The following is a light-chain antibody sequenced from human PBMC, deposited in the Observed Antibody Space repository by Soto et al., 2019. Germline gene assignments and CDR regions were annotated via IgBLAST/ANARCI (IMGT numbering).Light chain of an antibody. V-gene: IGLV1-51*01. CDR1: SSNIGNNY. CDR2: DND. Sequence: QSVLTQPPSVSAAPGQTVTISCSGSSSNIGNNYVSWYQHLPGTAPKLLIYDNDKRPSGIPDRFSGSKSGTSATLGITGLQTGDEADYYCGTWDGSLSADVFGTGTKVTVL. J-gene: IGLJ1*01. CDR3: GTWDGSLSADV.